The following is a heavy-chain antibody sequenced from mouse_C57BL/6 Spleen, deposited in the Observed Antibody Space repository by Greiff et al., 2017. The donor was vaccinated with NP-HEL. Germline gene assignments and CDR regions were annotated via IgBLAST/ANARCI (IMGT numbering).Heavy chain of an antibody. D-gene: IGHD2-4*01. CDR1: GYTFTDYY. CDR3: ARIDYDYFDY. CDR2: INPNNGGT. V-gene: IGHV1-26*01. Sequence: EVQLQQSGPELVKPGASVKISCKASGYTFTDYYMNWVKQSHGKSLEWIGDINPNNGGTSYNQKFKGKATLTVDKSSSTAYMELRSLTSEDSAVYYCARIDYDYFDYWGQGTTLTVSS. J-gene: IGHJ2*01.